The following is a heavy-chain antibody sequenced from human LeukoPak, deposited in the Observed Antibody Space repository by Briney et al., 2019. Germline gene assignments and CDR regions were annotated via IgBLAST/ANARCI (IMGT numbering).Heavy chain of an antibody. Sequence: PSETLSLTCTVSGGSISSYYWSWIRQPPGKGLEWIGYIYYSGSTNYNPSLKSRVTISVDTSKNQFSLKLSSVTAADTAVYYCARELGVSEVYYYGMDVWGQGTTVTVSS. V-gene: IGHV4-59*12. CDR3: ARELGVSEVYYYGMDV. D-gene: IGHD3-16*02. CDR1: GGSISSYY. CDR2: IYYSGST. J-gene: IGHJ6*02.